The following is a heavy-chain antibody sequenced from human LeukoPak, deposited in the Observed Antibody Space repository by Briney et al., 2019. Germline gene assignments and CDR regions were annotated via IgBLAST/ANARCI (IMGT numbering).Heavy chain of an antibody. J-gene: IGHJ5*02. CDR1: GFTFSSYA. CDR3: ARDHVGSMIVVADNWFDP. D-gene: IGHD3-22*01. CDR2: ISYDGSNK. Sequence: GGSLRHSCAASGFTFSSYAMHWVRQAPGKGLEWVAVISYDGSNKYYADSVKGRFTISRDNSKNTLYLQMNSLRAEDTAVYYCARDHVGSMIVVADNWFDPWGQGTLVTVSS. V-gene: IGHV3-30-3*01.